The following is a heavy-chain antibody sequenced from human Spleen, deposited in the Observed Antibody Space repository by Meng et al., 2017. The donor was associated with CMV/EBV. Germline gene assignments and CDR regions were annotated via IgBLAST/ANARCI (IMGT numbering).Heavy chain of an antibody. J-gene: IGHJ4*02. CDR2: ISPNSGGT. CDR3: ARGGHYYYDSNGYYYALY. Sequence: ASVKVSCKASAYTFTAYYIHWVRQAPGQGLEWMGWISPNSGGTNYAQKFQGRVTMTRDTSIGTAYMELSRLRSDDTAVYYCARGGHYYYDSNGYYYALYWGQGTLVTVSS. CDR1: AYTFTAYY. V-gene: IGHV1-2*02. D-gene: IGHD3-22*01.